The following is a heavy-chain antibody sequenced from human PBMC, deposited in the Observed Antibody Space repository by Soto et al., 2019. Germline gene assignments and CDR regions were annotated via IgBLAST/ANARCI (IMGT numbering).Heavy chain of an antibody. CDR3: AKSSVYDFWPNWFDP. CDR1: GYTLTELS. V-gene: IGHV1-24*01. D-gene: IGHD3-3*01. Sequence: GASVKVSCKVSGYTLTELSMHWVRQAPGKGLEWMGGFDPEDGETIYAQKSQGRVTMTEDTSTDTAYMELSSLRSEDTAVYYCAKSSVYDFWPNWFDPWGQGTLVTVSS. CDR2: FDPEDGET. J-gene: IGHJ5*02.